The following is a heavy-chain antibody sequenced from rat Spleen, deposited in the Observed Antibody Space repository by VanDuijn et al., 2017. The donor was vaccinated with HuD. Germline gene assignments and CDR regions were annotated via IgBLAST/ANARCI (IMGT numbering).Heavy chain of an antibody. CDR3: AILGVWG. CDR1: GFTFSSYW. D-gene: IGHD5-1*01. J-gene: IGHJ2*01. CDR2: IDTDGSNT. Sequence: EVQLVETGGGLVQPGRSLKLSCVASGFTFSSYWMYWIRQAPGKGLEWISSIDTDGSNTYYSDSVKGRFTISRDNAKSTLYLQMDSLRSEDTATYYCAILGVWGWGQGVMVTVSS. V-gene: IGHV5-58*01.